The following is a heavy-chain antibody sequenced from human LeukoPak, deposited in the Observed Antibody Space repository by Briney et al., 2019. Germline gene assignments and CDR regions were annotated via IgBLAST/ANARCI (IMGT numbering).Heavy chain of an antibody. CDR2: ISRSGGST. Sequence: PGGSLRLSCAASESHAMTWVRQGPGKGPEWVSAISRSGGSTYYADSVKGRFTISRDKSNNTVYLQMNSLSAEDTAVYYCAKVPYSDYGSGRPPFMDVWGQGTAVAVSS. CDR3: AKVPYSDYGSGRPPFMDV. J-gene: IGHJ6*02. V-gene: IGHV3-23*01. D-gene: IGHD3-10*01. CDR1: ESHA.